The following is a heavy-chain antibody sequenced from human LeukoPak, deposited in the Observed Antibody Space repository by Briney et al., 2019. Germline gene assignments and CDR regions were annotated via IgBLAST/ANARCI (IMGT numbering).Heavy chain of an antibody. V-gene: IGHV1-2*02. D-gene: IGHD6-13*01. CDR2: INPNSGGT. CDR1: GYTFTVYY. J-gene: IGHJ4*02. CDR3: ARVKEGSSWYFDY. Sequence: ASVKVSFTASGYTFTVYYMHWVRQAPGQGLEWMGWINPNSGGTNYAQKFQGRVTMTRDTSISTAYMELSRLRSDDTAVYYCARVKEGSSWYFDYWGQGTLVTVSS.